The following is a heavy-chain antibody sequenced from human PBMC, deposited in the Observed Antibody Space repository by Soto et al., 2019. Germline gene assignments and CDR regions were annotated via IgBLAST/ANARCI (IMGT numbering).Heavy chain of an antibody. CDR3: AKGARLRLGELSLTHYFDQ. D-gene: IGHD3-16*02. V-gene: IGHV3-30*18. J-gene: IGHJ4*02. CDR2: ISYDGSNK. CDR1: GFTFSSYG. Sequence: PGGSLRLSCAASGFTFSSYGMHWVRQAPGKGLEWVAVISYDGSNKYYADSVKGRFTISRDNSKNTLYLQMNSLRAEDTAVYYCAKGARLRLGELSLTHYFDQGGQGTLVTGSS.